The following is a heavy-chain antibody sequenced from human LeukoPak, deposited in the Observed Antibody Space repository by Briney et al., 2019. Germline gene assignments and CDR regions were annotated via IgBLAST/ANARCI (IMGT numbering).Heavy chain of an antibody. CDR1: GGSLSGYY. Sequence: SETLSLTCVVYGGSLSGYYWSWIRQPPGKGLEWIGEINHSGSTNYNPSLKSRVTISVDTSRDQLSLKLSSVTAADTAVYYCASLAFGDAFDIWGQGTMVTVSS. CDR2: INHSGST. V-gene: IGHV4-34*01. CDR3: ASLAFGDAFDI. D-gene: IGHD3-10*01. J-gene: IGHJ3*02.